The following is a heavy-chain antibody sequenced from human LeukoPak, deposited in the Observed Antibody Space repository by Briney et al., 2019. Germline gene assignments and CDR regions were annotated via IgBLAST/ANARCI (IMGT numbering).Heavy chain of an antibody. Sequence: SETLSLTCTVSGGSISSYYWSWIRQPPGKGLEWIGEINHSGSTNYNPSLKSRVTISVDTSKNQFSLKLSSVTAADTAVYYCAREVRGNFDYWGQGTLVTVSS. CDR2: INHSGST. V-gene: IGHV4-34*01. CDR1: GGSISSYY. D-gene: IGHD3-10*01. J-gene: IGHJ4*02. CDR3: AREVRGNFDY.